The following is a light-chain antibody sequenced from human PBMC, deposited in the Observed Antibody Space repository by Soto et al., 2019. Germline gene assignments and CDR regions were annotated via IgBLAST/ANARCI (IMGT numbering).Light chain of an antibody. Sequence: EIVLTQSPGTLSLSPGERATLSCRASQSVSSSYLGWYQQKPGQAPRLLIYGASNRATGIPDRFSGLGSGTDFTLTISRLEPEDFAVYYCQQYGSSPLTLGEGTKVEIK. CDR2: GAS. J-gene: IGKJ4*01. CDR1: QSVSSSY. V-gene: IGKV3-20*01. CDR3: QQYGSSPLT.